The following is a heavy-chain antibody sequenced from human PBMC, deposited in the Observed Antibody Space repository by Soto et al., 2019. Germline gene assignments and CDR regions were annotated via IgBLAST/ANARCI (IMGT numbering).Heavy chain of an antibody. CDR2: IKSKTDGGTT. CDR3: TTDPVRGVAYYYYYMDV. CDR1: GFTFSNAW. J-gene: IGHJ6*03. D-gene: IGHD3-10*01. V-gene: IGHV3-15*01. Sequence: EVQLVESGGGLVKPGGSLRLSCAASGFTFSNAWMSWVRQAPGKGLEWVGRIKSKTDGGTTDYAAPVKGRFTISRDDSKNTLYLQMNSLKTEDTAVYYCTTDPVRGVAYYYYYMDVWGKGTTVTVSS.